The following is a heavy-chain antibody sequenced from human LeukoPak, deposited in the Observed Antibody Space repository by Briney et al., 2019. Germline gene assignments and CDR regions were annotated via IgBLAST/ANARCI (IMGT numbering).Heavy chain of an antibody. J-gene: IGHJ3*02. D-gene: IGHD6-19*01. CDR2: ISYDGSNE. Sequence: PGRSLRLSCAAPGFTFSSYAMHWVRHAPGKGLEWVAVISYDGSNEYYADSVKGRFTISRDNSKNTLYLQMNSLRAEDTAVYYCARHRRIAVAVDAFDIWGQGTMVTVSS. V-gene: IGHV3-30*04. CDR3: ARHRRIAVAVDAFDI. CDR1: GFTFSSYA.